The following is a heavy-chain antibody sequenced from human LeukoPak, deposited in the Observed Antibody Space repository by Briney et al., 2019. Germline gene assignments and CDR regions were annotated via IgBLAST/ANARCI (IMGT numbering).Heavy chain of an antibody. D-gene: IGHD1-26*01. CDR1: GFTFRGYG. Sequence: GGSLRLSCAASGFTFRGYGMSWVRQAPGKGLEWVSSISNSGGSTYHADSVKGRFTISRDNSKNTLSLQMNSLRAEDTAVYYCAKEIVGADKIFDYWGQGTLVTVSS. V-gene: IGHV3-23*01. CDR3: AKEIVGADKIFDY. J-gene: IGHJ4*02. CDR2: ISNSGGST.